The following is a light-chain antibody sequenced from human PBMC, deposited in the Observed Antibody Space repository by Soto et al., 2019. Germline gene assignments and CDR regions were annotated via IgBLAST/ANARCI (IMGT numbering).Light chain of an antibody. J-gene: IGLJ3*02. CDR2: LNR. Sequence: QSVLTQPPSVSGAPGQRVTISCTGSSSNIGAGYDVHWYQQVAGTAPKLLIYLNRQRPSDVPDRFSGSKTDTSASLAISGLQPEDEADYYCSVWDDSLSAWVFGGGTKLTVL. V-gene: IGLV1-40*01. CDR1: SSNIGAGYD. CDR3: SVWDDSLSAWV.